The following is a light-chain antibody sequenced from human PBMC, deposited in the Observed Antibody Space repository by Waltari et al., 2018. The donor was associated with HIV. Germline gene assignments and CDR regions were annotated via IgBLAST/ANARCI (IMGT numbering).Light chain of an antibody. CDR3: QKYNSAPPCT. CDR2: AAS. V-gene: IGKV1-27*01. Sequence: DIQMTQSPSSLSASVGDRVTITCRASQGISNYLAWYQQIPGKVPKLLIYAASTLQSGVPSRFSGSGCGTDFTLAISSLQPEDVATYFCQKYNSAPPCTFGPGTKVDIK. CDR1: QGISNY. J-gene: IGKJ3*01.